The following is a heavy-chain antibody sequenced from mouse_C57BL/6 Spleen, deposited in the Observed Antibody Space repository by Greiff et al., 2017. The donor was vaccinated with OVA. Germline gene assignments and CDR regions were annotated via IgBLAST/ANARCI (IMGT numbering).Heavy chain of an antibody. CDR1: GFTFSSYA. CDR2: ISDGGSYT. J-gene: IGHJ3*01. D-gene: IGHD2-3*01. Sequence: EVKLMESGGGLVKPGGSLKLSCAASGFTFSSYAMSWVRQTPEKRLEWVATISDGGSYTYYPDNVKGRFTISRDNAKNNLYLQMSHLKSEDTAMYYCARDDGYYQFAYWGQGTLVTVSA. V-gene: IGHV5-4*01. CDR3: ARDDGYYQFAY.